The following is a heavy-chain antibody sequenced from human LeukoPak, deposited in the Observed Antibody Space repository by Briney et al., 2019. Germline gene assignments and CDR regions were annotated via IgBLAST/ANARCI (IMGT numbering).Heavy chain of an antibody. CDR3: ARGYDFWSGYQKPLDY. D-gene: IGHD3-3*01. V-gene: IGHV3-48*04. CDR2: ISSSGSTI. CDR1: GFTFSTYS. J-gene: IGHJ4*02. Sequence: GGSLRLSCEASGFTFSTYSMNWVRQAPGKGLEWVSYISSSGSTIYYADSVKGRFTISRDNAKNSLYLQMNSLRAEDTAVYYCARGYDFWSGYQKPLDYWGQGTLVTVSS.